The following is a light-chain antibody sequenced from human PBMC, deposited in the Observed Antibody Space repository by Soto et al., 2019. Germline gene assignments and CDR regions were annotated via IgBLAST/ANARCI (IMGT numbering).Light chain of an antibody. V-gene: IGLV2-14*03. Sequence: QSALTQPASVSGSPGQSITISCSGTSSYVGRYNAVSWYQQHPGKVPQLMIYDVSIRPSGISDRFSASKSGNMASLTISGLQAEDEADYYCSSYTVSGSYVFGTGTKLTVL. J-gene: IGLJ1*01. CDR3: SSYTVSGSYV. CDR2: DVS. CDR1: SSYVGRYNA.